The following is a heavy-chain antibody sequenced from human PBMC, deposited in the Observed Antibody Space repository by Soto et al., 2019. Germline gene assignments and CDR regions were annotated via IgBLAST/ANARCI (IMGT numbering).Heavy chain of an antibody. CDR2: ISGSGGST. CDR1: GFTFSSYA. Sequence: EVQLLESGGGLVQPGGSLRLSCAASGFTFSSYAMSWVRQAPGKGLEWVSAISGSGGSTYYADSVKGRFTISRDNSKNTRYLQMNSLRGEDTAVYYCAKVKGYCSSTSCYNDYYYYYYMDVWGKGTTVTVSS. J-gene: IGHJ6*03. CDR3: AKVKGYCSSTSCYNDYYYYYYMDV. D-gene: IGHD2-2*02. V-gene: IGHV3-23*01.